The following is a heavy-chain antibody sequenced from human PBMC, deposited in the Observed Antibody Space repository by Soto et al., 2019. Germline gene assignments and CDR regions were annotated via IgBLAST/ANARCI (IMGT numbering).Heavy chain of an antibody. Sequence: HGGSLRLSCAASGFTFSYYWMTWVRQAPGKGLEWVANINPDGSETFYADSLKGRLTISRDNSKNSLSLHMDSLRVEDTAVYYCGRGRERITKVRRIGLGAMDVWGQGATVTVSS. J-gene: IGHJ6*02. D-gene: IGHD3-10*01. V-gene: IGHV3-7*03. CDR3: GRGRERITKVRRIGLGAMDV. CDR2: INPDGSET. CDR1: GFTFSYYW.